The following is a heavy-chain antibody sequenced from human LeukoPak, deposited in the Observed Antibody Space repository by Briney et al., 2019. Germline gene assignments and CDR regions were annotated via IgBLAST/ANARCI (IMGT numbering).Heavy chain of an antibody. Sequence: KPSETLSLTCTVSGGSISSYYWSWIRQPPGKGLEWIGYIYYSGSTNYNPSLKSRVTISVDTSKNQFSLKLSSVTAADTAVYYWAREAYYQAKIFDYWGQGTLVTVSS. CDR2: IYYSGST. CDR3: AREAYYQAKIFDY. D-gene: IGHD3-10*01. CDR1: GGSISSYY. V-gene: IGHV4-59*01. J-gene: IGHJ4*02.